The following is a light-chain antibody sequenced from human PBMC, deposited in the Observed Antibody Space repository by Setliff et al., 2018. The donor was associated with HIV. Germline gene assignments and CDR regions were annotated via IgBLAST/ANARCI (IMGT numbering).Light chain of an antibody. CDR3: TSYTSYSSVV. Sequence: QPALTQPASVSGSPGQSITISCTGTSSDVGGYNYVSWYQQHPGKAPKLMIYDVSKRPSGVSNRFSGSKSGNTASLTISGLQAEDEADYYCTSYTSYSSVVFGGGTKVTVL. CDR1: SSDVGGYNY. V-gene: IGLV2-14*01. CDR2: DVS. J-gene: IGLJ2*01.